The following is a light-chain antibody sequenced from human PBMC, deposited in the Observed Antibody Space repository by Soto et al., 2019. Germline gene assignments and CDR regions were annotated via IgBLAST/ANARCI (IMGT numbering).Light chain of an antibody. CDR1: SSDVGSSNY. V-gene: IGLV2-14*01. CDR3: TSFTNSGPAYV. CDR2: EVT. J-gene: IGLJ1*01. Sequence: QSVLTQPASVSGSPGQSITISCTGTSSDVGSSNYVSWDPQHPGKAPKPMIYEVTNRPSWVSNRFSGSKSGNTASLTISGLQAEDEADYYCTSFTNSGPAYVFGTGTKVTVL.